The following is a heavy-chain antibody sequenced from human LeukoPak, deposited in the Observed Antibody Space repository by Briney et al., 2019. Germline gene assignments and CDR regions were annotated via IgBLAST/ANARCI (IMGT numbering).Heavy chain of an antibody. D-gene: IGHD1-26*01. V-gene: IGHV3-23*01. CDR3: ARRGLRATTLIDY. Sequence: GGSLRLSCAASGFTFSSYAMSWVRQAPGKGLEWVSAISGSGGSTYYADSVKGRFTISRDNSKNTLYLQMNSLRAEDTAVYYCARRGLRATTLIDYWGQGTLVTVSS. CDR2: ISGSGGST. CDR1: GFTFSSYA. J-gene: IGHJ4*02.